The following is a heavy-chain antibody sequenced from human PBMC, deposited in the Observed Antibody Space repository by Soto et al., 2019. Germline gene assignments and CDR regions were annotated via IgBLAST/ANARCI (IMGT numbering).Heavy chain of an antibody. CDR1: GGTFSSYA. J-gene: IGHJ6*02. CDR3: AREVGGNYRGYYYSDDGMDV. CDR2: IIPIFGTA. Sequence: QVQLVQSGAEVKKPGSSVKVSCKASGGTFSSYAISWVRQAPGQVLEWMGGIIPIFGTANYAQKFQGRGTITADESTSTAYKELSSLISEDTAVYYCAREVGGNYRGYYYSDDGMDVWGQGTTVTRSS. D-gene: IGHD4-4*01. V-gene: IGHV1-69*01.